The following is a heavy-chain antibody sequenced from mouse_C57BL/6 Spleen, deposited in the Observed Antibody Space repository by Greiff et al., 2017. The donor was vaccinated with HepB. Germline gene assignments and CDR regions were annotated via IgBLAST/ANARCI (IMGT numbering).Heavy chain of an antibody. CDR2: IDPSDSYT. CDR3: ARRGLTGSLDY. J-gene: IGHJ2*01. CDR1: GYTFTSYW. D-gene: IGHD4-1*01. V-gene: IGHV1-59*01. Sequence: QVQLQQSGAELVRPGTSVKLSCKASGYTFTSYWMHWVKQRPGQGLEWIGVIDPSDSYTNYNQKFKGKATLTVDTSSSTAYMQLSSLTSEDSAVYYWARRGLTGSLDYWGQGTTLTVSS.